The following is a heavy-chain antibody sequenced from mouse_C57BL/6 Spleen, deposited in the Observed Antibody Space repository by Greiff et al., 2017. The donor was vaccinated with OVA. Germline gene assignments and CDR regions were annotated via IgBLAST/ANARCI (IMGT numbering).Heavy chain of an antibody. CDR2: ISNGGGST. Sequence: DVHLVESGGGLVQPGGSLKLSCAASGFTFSDYYMYWVRQTPEKRLEWVAYISNGGGSTYYPDTVKGRFTISRDNAKNTLYLQMSRLKSEDTAMYYCARQGHYYGSSPFAYWGQGTLVTVSA. CDR1: GFTFSDYY. V-gene: IGHV5-12*01. CDR3: ARQGHYYGSSPFAY. D-gene: IGHD1-1*01. J-gene: IGHJ3*01.